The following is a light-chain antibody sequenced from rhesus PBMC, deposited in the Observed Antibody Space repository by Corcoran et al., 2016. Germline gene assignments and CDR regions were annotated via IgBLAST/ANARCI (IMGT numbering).Light chain of an antibody. CDR2: EAS. V-gene: IGKV1-21*01. J-gene: IGKJ1*01. CDR1: QGITND. CDR3: QHYYSAPWT. Sequence: DIQMTQSPSSLSASVGDSVTINCRASQGITNDLAWYQQKPGETPKLLIYEASSLQSGIPFRFSGSGSGTDCTLTFSSLQSEDFATYYCQHYYSAPWTFGQVTKVEIK.